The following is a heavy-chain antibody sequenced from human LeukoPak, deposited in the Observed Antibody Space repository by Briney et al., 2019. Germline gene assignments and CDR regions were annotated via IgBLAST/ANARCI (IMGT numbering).Heavy chain of an antibody. CDR2: IKTDGSQI. D-gene: IGHD3-10*01. CDR3: AKDSAFYYIDV. J-gene: IGHJ6*03. V-gene: IGHV3-7*01. Sequence: RSGGSLRLSCVASGFTFSSYWMTWVRQAPGKGLEWVANIKTDGSQIYYVDSVKGRFTISRDNAKNSLYLQMNSLRAEDTAVYYCAKDSAFYYIDVWGKGTTVIISS. CDR1: GFTFSSYW.